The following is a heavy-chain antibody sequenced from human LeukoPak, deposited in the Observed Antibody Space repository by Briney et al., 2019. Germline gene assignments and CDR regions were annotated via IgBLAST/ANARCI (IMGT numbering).Heavy chain of an antibody. Sequence: SETLSLTCTVSGGSVSSYCWTWIRQPPGKGLEWIGYIYTSGGTNYNPSLSSRVTISVDTSKNQFSLILSSMTAADTAVYYCARRHHYYYYMDVWGKGTTVTVSS. J-gene: IGHJ6*03. CDR3: ARRHHYYYYMDV. V-gene: IGHV4-4*09. CDR1: GGSVSSYC. CDR2: IYTSGGT.